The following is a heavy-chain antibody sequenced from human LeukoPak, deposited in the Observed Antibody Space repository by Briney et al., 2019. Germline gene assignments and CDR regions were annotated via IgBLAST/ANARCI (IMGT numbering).Heavy chain of an antibody. Sequence: SETLSLTCAVYGGSFSGYYWSWIRQPPGKGLEWSGEINHSGSTNYNPSLKSRVTISVDTSKNQFSLKLSSVTAAATAVYYCARGRVTNYYFDYWGQGTLVTVSS. J-gene: IGHJ4*02. CDR1: GGSFSGYY. CDR2: INHSGST. CDR3: ARGRVTNYYFDY. V-gene: IGHV4-34*01. D-gene: IGHD5-18*01.